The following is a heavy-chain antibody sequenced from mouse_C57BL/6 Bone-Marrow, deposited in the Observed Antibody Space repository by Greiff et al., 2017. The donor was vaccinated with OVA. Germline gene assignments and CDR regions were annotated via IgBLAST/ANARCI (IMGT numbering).Heavy chain of an antibody. J-gene: IGHJ4*01. CDR2: ISSGSSTI. D-gene: IGHD1-1*02. Sequence: EVKVVESGGGLVKPGGSLKLSCAASGFTFSDYGMHWVRQAPEKGLEWVAYISSGSSTIYYADTVKGRFTISRDNAKNTLFLQMTSLRSEDTAMYYCARGVATDYAMDYWGQGTSVTVSS. V-gene: IGHV5-17*01. CDR1: GFTFSDYG. CDR3: ARGVATDYAMDY.